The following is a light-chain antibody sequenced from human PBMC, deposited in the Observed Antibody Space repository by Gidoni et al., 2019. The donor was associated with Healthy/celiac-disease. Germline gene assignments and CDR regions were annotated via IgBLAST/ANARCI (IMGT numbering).Light chain of an antibody. Sequence: DIQITQSPSSLSASVGDRVTITCRASQSISSYLNWYQQKPGKAPKLLIYAASSLQSGVPTRFSGSGSGTDFTLTISSLQPEDVATYYCQQSYSTPTFGHGTKVDIK. CDR3: QQSYSTPT. CDR2: AAS. V-gene: IGKV1-39*01. CDR1: QSISSY. J-gene: IGKJ3*01.